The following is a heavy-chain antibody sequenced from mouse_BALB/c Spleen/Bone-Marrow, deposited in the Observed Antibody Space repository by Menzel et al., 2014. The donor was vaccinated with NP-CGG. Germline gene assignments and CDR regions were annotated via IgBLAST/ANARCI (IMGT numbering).Heavy chain of an antibody. Sequence: DVHLVESGAELVKPGASVKLSCTASGFNIKDTYMHWVKQRPEQGLEWIGRIDPANGNTKYDPKFQGKATITADTSSNTAYLQLSSLTSEDTAVYYCARYGNYCYAMDYWGQGTSVTVSS. J-gene: IGHJ4*01. V-gene: IGHV14-3*02. D-gene: IGHD2-1*01. CDR1: GFNIKDTY. CDR2: IDPANGNT. CDR3: ARYGNYCYAMDY.